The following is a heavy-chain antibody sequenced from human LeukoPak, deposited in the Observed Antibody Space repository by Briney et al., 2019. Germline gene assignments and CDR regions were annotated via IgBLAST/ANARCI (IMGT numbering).Heavy chain of an antibody. Sequence: SGGSLRLSCAASGFTFSNYAMNWFRQAPGKGLEWVSGISGGGGSTDYADSVKGRFTISRDKSKNTLYLQMNSLRAEDTAVYYCAKGQRSVVAVNYFDFWGQGTLVTVSS. V-gene: IGHV3-23*01. D-gene: IGHD2-15*01. CDR3: AKGQRSVVAVNYFDF. J-gene: IGHJ4*02. CDR1: GFTFSNYA. CDR2: ISGGGGST.